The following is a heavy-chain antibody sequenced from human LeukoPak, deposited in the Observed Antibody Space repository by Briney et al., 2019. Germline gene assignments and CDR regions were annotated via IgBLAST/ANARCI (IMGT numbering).Heavy chain of an antibody. D-gene: IGHD3-22*01. CDR1: GGSVNSGTLS. CDR3: ARDRTFDRTFDY. CDR2: LYSSGST. J-gene: IGHJ4*02. V-gene: IGHV4-61*10. Sequence: PSDTLSVTCTGSGGSVNSGTLSWSWIREAAWKGMEWIGYLYSSGSTNYNPSLKSRVTMSLDMAKNQFSLNLRSVTAADTAVYYCARDRTFDRTFDYWGQGTLVTVSS.